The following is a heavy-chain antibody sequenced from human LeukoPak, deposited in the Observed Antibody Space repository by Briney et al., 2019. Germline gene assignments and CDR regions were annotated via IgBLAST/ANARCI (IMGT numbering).Heavy chain of an antibody. J-gene: IGHJ5*02. Sequence: SETLSLTCAVYGGSFSGYYWSWIRQPAGKGLEWIGRIYTSGSTNYNPSLKSRVTMSVDTSKNQFSLKLSSVTAADTAVYYCARDLRYSSSINWFDPWGQGTLVTVSS. CDR1: GGSFSGYY. CDR2: IYTSGST. D-gene: IGHD6-13*01. CDR3: ARDLRYSSSINWFDP. V-gene: IGHV4-4*07.